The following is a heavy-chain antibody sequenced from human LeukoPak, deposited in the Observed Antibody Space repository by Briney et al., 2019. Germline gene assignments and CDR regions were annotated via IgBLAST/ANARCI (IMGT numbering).Heavy chain of an antibody. CDR3: ARSFVGSSSDFDY. CDR1: GGSMSIYN. Sequence: SETLSLTSTDPGGSMSIYNWSWIRQRPGKGLEWIAYIYYSGSTNYNPSLKSRVTMSVDTSKNQFSLKLSSVTAADAAVYYCARSFVGSSSDFDYWGQGTLVTVSS. D-gene: IGHD6-6*01. V-gene: IGHV4-59*01. CDR2: IYYSGST. J-gene: IGHJ4*02.